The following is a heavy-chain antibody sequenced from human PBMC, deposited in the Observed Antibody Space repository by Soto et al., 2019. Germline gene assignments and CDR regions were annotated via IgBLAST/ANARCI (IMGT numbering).Heavy chain of an antibody. J-gene: IGHJ4*02. CDR2: IIPLFGAA. CDR3: ATELGENPASPFDS. Sequence: GASVKVSCKASGVTFTSETISWVRQAPGQGLEWMGGIIPLFGAANYAQKFQGRVTITADESTSTVYMELSSLRSDDMAVYYCATELGENPASPFDSWGQGTLVTVS. CDR1: GVTFTSET. V-gene: IGHV1-69*13. D-gene: IGHD2-21*01.